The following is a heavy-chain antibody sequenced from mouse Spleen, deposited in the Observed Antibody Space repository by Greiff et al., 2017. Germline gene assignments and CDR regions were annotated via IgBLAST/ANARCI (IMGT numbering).Heavy chain of an antibody. D-gene: IGHD2-12*01. CDR3: ARYDDGFDY. V-gene: IGHV5-12*02. CDR2: ISNGGGST. Sequence: EVMLVESGGGLVQPGGSLKLSCATSGFTFSDYYMYWVRQTPEKRLEWVAYISNGGGSTYYPDTVKGRFTISRDNAKNTLYLQMSRLKSEDTAMYYCARYDDGFDYWGQGTTLTVSS. CDR1: GFTFSDYY. J-gene: IGHJ2*01.